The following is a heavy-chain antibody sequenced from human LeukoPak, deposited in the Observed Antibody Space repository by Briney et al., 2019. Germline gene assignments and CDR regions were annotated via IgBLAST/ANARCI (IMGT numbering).Heavy chain of an antibody. CDR2: ISAYNGNT. Sequence: ASVKVSCKASGYTFTSYGISWVRQAPGQGLEWMGWISAYNGNTNYAQKLQCRVTMTTDTSTSTAYMELRSLRSDDTAVYYCARVIILEYYYYDRSGSGPFDYWGQGTLVTVSS. CDR3: ARVIILEYYYYDRSGSGPFDY. CDR1: GYTFTSYG. D-gene: IGHD3-22*01. V-gene: IGHV1-18*01. J-gene: IGHJ4*02.